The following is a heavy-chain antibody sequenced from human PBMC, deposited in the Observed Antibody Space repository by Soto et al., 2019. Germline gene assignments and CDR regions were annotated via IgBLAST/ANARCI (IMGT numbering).Heavy chain of an antibody. CDR2: INPSGGST. CDR3: VRERDGSGRYGLDV. D-gene: IGHD3-10*01. J-gene: IGHJ6*02. Sequence: GASVKVSCKASGYIFTDNYMHWVRQAPGQGLEWMGIINPSGGSTSYAQKFQGRVTMTRDTSTNTVYMNLSSLRSEDTAVYYCVRERDGSGRYGLDVWGQGTTVTVSS. V-gene: IGHV1-46*01. CDR1: GYIFTDNY.